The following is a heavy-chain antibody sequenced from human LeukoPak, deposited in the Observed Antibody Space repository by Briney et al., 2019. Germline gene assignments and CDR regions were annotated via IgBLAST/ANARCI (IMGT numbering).Heavy chain of an antibody. J-gene: IGHJ4*02. V-gene: IGHV3-7*01. CDR2: IKQDGSEK. D-gene: IGHD3-9*01. CDR3: AKTGNTFDWFPSSFDY. Sequence: PGGSLRLSCAASGFTFSSYWMSWVRQAPGKGLEWVANIKQDGSEKYYVDSVKGRFTISRDNSKNTLYLQMNSLRAEDTAVYYCAKTGNTFDWFPSSFDYWGQGTLVTVSS. CDR1: GFTFSSYW.